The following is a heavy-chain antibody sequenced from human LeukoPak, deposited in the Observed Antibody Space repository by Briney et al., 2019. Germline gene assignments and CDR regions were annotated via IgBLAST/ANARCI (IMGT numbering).Heavy chain of an antibody. D-gene: IGHD3-10*01. CDR3: AKISPYGSGIGFDP. Sequence: PSETLSLTCTVSGGSISSYYWSWIRQPAGKGLEWIGRIYTSGSTNYNPSLKSRVTMSVDTSKNQFSLKLSSVTAADTAVYYCAKISPYGSGIGFDPWGQGTLVTVSS. CDR1: GGSISSYY. J-gene: IGHJ5*02. CDR2: IYTSGST. V-gene: IGHV4-4*07.